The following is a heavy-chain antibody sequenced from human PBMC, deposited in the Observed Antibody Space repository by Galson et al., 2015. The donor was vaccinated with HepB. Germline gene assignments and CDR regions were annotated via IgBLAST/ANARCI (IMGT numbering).Heavy chain of an antibody. CDR3: ARLTYRGHSLPYFDS. V-gene: IGHV3-23*01. CDR1: GFSFGTSA. J-gene: IGHJ4*02. D-gene: IGHD4-23*01. Sequence: SLRLSCAASGFSFGTSAMSWVRQAPGKGLEWVSIISGSDETTFYADSVKGRFTISRDNSKNTLYLRMSSLRAEDTAVYYCARLTYRGHSLPYFDSWVQGTLVTVSS. CDR2: ISGSDETT.